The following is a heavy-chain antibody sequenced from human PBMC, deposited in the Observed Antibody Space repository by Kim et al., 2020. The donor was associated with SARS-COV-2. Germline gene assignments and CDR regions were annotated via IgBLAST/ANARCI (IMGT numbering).Heavy chain of an antibody. D-gene: IGHD3-16*01. CDR1: GYTLTDLP. CDR3: VRERESVGNYVFYFDN. Sequence: ASVKVSCKVSGYTLTDLPIHWVRQTPGKGLEWMGGFDSEQGDTVYAETFQGRVTFTEDTFTNTAYMEMSSLTSEDTAIYYCVRERESVGNYVFYFDNWGQ. CDR2: FDSEQGDT. J-gene: IGHJ4*02. V-gene: IGHV1-24*01.